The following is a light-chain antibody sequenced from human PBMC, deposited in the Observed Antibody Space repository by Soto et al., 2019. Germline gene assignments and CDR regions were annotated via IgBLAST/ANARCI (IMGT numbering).Light chain of an antibody. CDR2: GAS. V-gene: IGKV3D-20*02. Sequence: EIVLTQSPGTLSLSPGERATLSCRASQSVSSSYLAWYQQKPGQAHRLLIYGASSRATGIPDRFSGSGSGTDFTLTISRLEPEDFAVYYCQQRSNWPTWTFGQGTKVDIK. CDR1: QSVSSSY. CDR3: QQRSNWPTWT. J-gene: IGKJ1*01.